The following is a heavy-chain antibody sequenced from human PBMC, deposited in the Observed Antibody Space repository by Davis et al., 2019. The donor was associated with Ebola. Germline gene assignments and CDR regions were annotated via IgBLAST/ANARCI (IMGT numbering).Heavy chain of an antibody. CDR3: ARDRGSGRNYFDY. CDR2: IYYSGST. D-gene: IGHD3-10*01. V-gene: IGHV4-31*02. CDR1: GGSISSGGYY. Sequence: PSETLSLTCTVSGGSISSGGYYWSWTRQHPGKVLERIGYIYYSGSTYYNPSLKSRVTISVDTSKNQFSLKLSSVTAADTAVYYCARDRGSGRNYFDYWGQGTLVTVSS. J-gene: IGHJ4*02.